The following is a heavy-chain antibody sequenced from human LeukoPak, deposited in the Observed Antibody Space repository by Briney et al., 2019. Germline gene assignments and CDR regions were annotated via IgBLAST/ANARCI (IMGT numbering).Heavy chain of an antibody. J-gene: IGHJ4*02. CDR1: GYSISSGYY. V-gene: IGHV4-38-2*02. CDR3: ARDRGYDGFDY. CDR2: IYHSGST. Sequence: KPSETLSLTCTVSGYSISSGYYWGWIRQPPGKGLEWIGSIYHSGSTYYNPSLKSRVTISVDTSKNQFSLKLSSVTAADTAVYYCARDRGYDGFDYWGQGTLVTVSS. D-gene: IGHD5-12*01.